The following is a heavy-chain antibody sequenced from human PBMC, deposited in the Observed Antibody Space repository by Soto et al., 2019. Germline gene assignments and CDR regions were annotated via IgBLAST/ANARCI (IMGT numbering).Heavy chain of an antibody. J-gene: IGHJ6*02. V-gene: IGHV1-3*01. CDR1: GYTFTIYA. CDR2: INAGNGNT. CDR3: AKERQLWFGEDYYYGMDV. Sequence: ASVKVSCKASGYTFTIYAMHWVRQSALRGLDGMGCINAGNGNTKYSQKFQGRVTITRDTSASTAYMELSSLRSEDTAVYYCAKERQLWFGEDYYYGMDVWGQGTTVTVSS. D-gene: IGHD5-18*01.